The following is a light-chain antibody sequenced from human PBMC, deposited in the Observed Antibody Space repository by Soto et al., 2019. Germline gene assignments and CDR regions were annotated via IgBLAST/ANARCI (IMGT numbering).Light chain of an antibody. CDR3: SSYTSSSIVI. CDR2: EVT. CDR1: SSDVGGYNY. Sequence: QSVLTQPASVSGSPGQSITISCTGTSSDVGGYNYVSWYQQHPGKAPKLMIYEVTNRPSGVSNHFFGSKSGNTASLTISGLQAEDEADYYCSSYTSSSIVIFGGGTQLTVL. J-gene: IGLJ2*01. V-gene: IGLV2-14*01.